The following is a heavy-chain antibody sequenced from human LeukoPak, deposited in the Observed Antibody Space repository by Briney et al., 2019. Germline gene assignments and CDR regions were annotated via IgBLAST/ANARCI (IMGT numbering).Heavy chain of an antibody. Sequence: SETLSLTCAVYGGSFSGYYWSWIRQPPGKGLEWIGEINHSGSTNYNPSLKSRVTISVDTSKNQLSLKLSSVTAADTAVYYCARVRYDSSGYPFDYWGQGTLVTVSS. CDR2: INHSGST. CDR1: GGSFSGYY. J-gene: IGHJ4*02. CDR3: ARVRYDSSGYPFDY. V-gene: IGHV4-34*01. D-gene: IGHD3-22*01.